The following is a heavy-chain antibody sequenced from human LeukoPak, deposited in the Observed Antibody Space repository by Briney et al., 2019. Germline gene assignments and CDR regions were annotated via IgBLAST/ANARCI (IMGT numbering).Heavy chain of an antibody. CDR1: GYTFTGYY. CDR2: INPSGGST. CDR3: ARTPPYSSGWYDNWFDP. D-gene: IGHD6-19*01. Sequence: ASVTVSCKASGYTFTGYYMHWVRQAPGQGLEWMGIINPSGGSTSYAQKFQGRVTMTRDTSTSTVYMELSSLRSEDTAVYYCARTPPYSSGWYDNWFDPWGQGTLVTVSS. V-gene: IGHV1-46*01. J-gene: IGHJ5*02.